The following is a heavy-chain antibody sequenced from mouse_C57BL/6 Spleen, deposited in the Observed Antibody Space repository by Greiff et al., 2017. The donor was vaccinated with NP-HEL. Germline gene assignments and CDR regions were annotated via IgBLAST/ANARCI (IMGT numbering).Heavy chain of an antibody. CDR3: ARHEDSNYDWAMDY. Sequence: QVQLKESGPGLVAPSQSLSITCTVSGFSLTSYGVHWVRQPPGKGLEWLVVIWSDGSTTYNSALKSRLSISKDNSKSQVFLKMNSLQTDDTAMYYCARHEDSNYDWAMDYWGQGTSVTVSS. D-gene: IGHD2-5*01. CDR1: GFSLTSYG. V-gene: IGHV2-6-1*01. CDR2: IWSDGST. J-gene: IGHJ4*01.